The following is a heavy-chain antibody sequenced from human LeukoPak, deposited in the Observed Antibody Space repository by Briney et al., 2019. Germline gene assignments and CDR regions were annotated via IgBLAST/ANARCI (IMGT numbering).Heavy chain of an antibody. CDR1: GVIFSNYW. CDR2: LNSDGSTT. D-gene: IGHD5-18*01. V-gene: IGHV3-74*01. J-gene: IGHJ4*02. CDR3: AKGSERGYNYGGPDY. Sequence: GGSLRLSCAASGVIFSNYWMHWVRQAPGKGLVWVSRLNSDGSTTSYADSVKGRFTISRDNAKNTLFLQMNSLGAEDTALYYCAKGSERGYNYGGPDYWGQGTLVTVSS.